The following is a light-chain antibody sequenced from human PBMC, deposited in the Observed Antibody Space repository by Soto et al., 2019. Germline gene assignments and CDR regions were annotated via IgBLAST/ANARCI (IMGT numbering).Light chain of an antibody. J-gene: IGKJ1*01. CDR2: GTS. Sequence: IVLTQSPGTLSLSPGERATLSCRASQSVSSSYLAWYQQKPGQAPRLLIYGTSTRATGIADRFSGSGSGTDFTLTISRLEPEDFAVYYCQHYGSSRTFGQGTKVEIK. CDR3: QHYGSSRT. V-gene: IGKV3-20*01. CDR1: QSVSSSY.